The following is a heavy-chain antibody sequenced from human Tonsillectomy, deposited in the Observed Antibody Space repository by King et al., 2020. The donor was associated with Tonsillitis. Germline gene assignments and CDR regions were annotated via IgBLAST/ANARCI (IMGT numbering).Heavy chain of an antibody. V-gene: IGHV2-70*04. CDR1: GFSLSTDEMR. Sequence: TLKESGPALVQPTQTLTLTCTFSGFSLSTDEMRVSWVRQPPGKALEWLARLDWDDEKFSSTSLKTRLTISRDTSKNQVVLSMTNMDPGDTATYYRTRSQAGSNWFDPWGRGTLVTVSS. CDR3: TRSQAGSNWFDP. CDR2: LDWDDEK. J-gene: IGHJ5*02.